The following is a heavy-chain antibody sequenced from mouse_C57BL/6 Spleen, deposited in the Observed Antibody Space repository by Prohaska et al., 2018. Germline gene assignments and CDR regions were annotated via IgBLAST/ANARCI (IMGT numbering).Heavy chain of an antibody. Sequence: GAELVRPGASVKLSCKASGYTFTDYEMHWVKQTPVHGLEWIGAIDPETGGTAYNQKFKGKAILTADKSSSTAYMELRSLTSEDSAVYYCTRPGWRRYCDVRGTGTTVTVSS. V-gene: IGHV1-15*01. CDR3: TRPGWRRYCDV. D-gene: IGHD1-1*02. CDR1: GYTFTDYE. J-gene: IGHJ1*03. CDR2: IDPETGGT.